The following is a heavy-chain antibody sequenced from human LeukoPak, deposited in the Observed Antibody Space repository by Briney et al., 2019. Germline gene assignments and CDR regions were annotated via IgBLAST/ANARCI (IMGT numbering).Heavy chain of an antibody. CDR1: GGSIFSTSYY. V-gene: IGHV4-39*07. D-gene: IGHD2-2*03. Sequence: SETLSLTCTVSGGSIFSTSYYWGWIRQPPGTGLEWIGNIYYSGSTYYNPSLKSRVTISVDTSKNQFSLKLSSVTAADTAVYYCARLLRVGYCSSTSCNWFDPWGQGTLVTVSS. CDR2: IYYSGST. J-gene: IGHJ5*02. CDR3: ARLLRVGYCSSTSCNWFDP.